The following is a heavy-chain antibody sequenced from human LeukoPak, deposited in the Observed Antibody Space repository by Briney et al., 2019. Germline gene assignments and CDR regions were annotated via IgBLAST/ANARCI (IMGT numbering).Heavy chain of an antibody. Sequence: PSETLSLTCTVSGGSISSGGYYWSWIRQPPGKGLEWIGYIYHSGSTYYNPSLKSRVTISVDRSKNQFSLKLSSETAADTAVYYCARDLYGSSTSLILRYWGQGTLVTVSS. CDR3: ARDLYGSSTSLILRY. V-gene: IGHV4-30-2*01. J-gene: IGHJ4*02. CDR2: IYHSGST. D-gene: IGHD2-2*01. CDR1: GGSISSGGYY.